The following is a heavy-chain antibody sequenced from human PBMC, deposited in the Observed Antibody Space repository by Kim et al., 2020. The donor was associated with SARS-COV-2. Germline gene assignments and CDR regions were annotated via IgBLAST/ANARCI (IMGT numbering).Heavy chain of an antibody. J-gene: IGHJ6*02. CDR1: GFTFSTHW. CDR2: IKTDGSAQ. V-gene: IGHV3-7*01. CDR3: GRDMDV. Sequence: GGSLRLSCAASGFTFSTHWMNWIRQAPGKGLEWVANIKTDGSAQYYVDSVKGQFTISRDNAKNSLYLQMNSRRADDTAVYYCGRDMDVWGQGTTVTVSS.